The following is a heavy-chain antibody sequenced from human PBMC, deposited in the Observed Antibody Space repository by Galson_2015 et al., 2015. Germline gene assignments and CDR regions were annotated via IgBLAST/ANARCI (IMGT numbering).Heavy chain of an antibody. D-gene: IGHD5-18*01. V-gene: IGHV4-31*03. CDR2: IYYSGST. CDR3: ARYSGNSYGNYYFDY. CDR1: SGSISSGGFY. J-gene: IGHJ4*02. Sequence: TLSLTCPVSSGSISSGGFYWSWIRQHPGKGLEWMGYIYYSGSTFYNPSLKSRLTISVDTSKSLFSLRLSSVTAADTAVYYCARYSGNSYGNYYFDYWGQGTLVTVSS.